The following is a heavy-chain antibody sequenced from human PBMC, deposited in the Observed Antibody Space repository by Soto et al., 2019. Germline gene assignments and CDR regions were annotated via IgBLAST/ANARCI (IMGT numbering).Heavy chain of an antibody. CDR1: GYTFTSYD. J-gene: IGHJ4*02. CDR3: AIAASDY. CDR2: MNPNSGNT. Sequence: ASVKVSCKASGYTFTSYDINWVRQATGQGLEWMGWMNPNSGNTDYAQKFQGRVNMTSNTPISTASMELSSLRSEDTAVYYCAIAASDYWGQGTLVTVSS. D-gene: IGHD5-18*01. V-gene: IGHV1-8*01.